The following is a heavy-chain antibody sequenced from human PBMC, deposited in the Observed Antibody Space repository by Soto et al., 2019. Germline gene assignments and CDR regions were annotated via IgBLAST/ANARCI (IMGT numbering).Heavy chain of an antibody. CDR1: GFTFSSNG. CDR2: ISYDGSNK. J-gene: IGHJ4*02. V-gene: IGHV3-30*18. Sequence: GGSLRFSCAASGFTFSSNGMHWVRQAPGKGLEWVAVISYDGSNKYYADSVKGRFTISRDNSKNTLYLQMNSLRAEDTAVYYCAKDEPYYGSGSSDYWGQGTLVTVSS. CDR3: AKDEPYYGSGSSDY. D-gene: IGHD3-10*01.